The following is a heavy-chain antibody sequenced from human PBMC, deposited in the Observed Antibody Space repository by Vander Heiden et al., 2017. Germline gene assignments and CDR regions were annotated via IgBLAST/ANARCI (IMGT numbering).Heavy chain of an antibody. D-gene: IGHD3-10*01. V-gene: IGHV4-34*01. CDR2: INHSGST. Sequence: SWIRQPPGKGLEWIGEINHSGSTNYNPSLKSRVTISVDTSKNQFPLKLSSVTAADTAVYYCARGLVLLWFGESPYFDYWGQGTLVTVS. CDR3: ARGLVLLWFGESPYFDY. J-gene: IGHJ4*02.